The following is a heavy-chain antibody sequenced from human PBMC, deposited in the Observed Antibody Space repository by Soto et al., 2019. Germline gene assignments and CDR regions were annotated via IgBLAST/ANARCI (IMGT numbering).Heavy chain of an antibody. J-gene: IGHJ4*02. Sequence: GGSLRLSCAASGFTFSIFPMHWVRQAPGKGLEYVSAISSSGVNTYSANSVKGGFTISRDNSKNTLYLQMGSLRAEDMAVYYCARANSGWYGPFDYWGQGTLVTVSS. D-gene: IGHD6-19*01. CDR1: GFTFSIFP. CDR3: ARANSGWYGPFDY. CDR2: ISSSGVNT. V-gene: IGHV3-64*01.